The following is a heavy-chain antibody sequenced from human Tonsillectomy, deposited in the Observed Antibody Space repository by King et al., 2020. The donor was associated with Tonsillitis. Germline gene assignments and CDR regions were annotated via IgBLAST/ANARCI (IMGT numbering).Heavy chain of an antibody. Sequence: VQLPQWGAGLLKPSETLSLTCAVYGGSFSGYYWSWIRQPPGKGLEWIGEINHSGSTNYNPSLKSRVTISVDTSKNQFSLKLSSVTAADTAVYYCARARLRCSSTSCYPYYSYYYMDVWGKGTTVTVSS. D-gene: IGHD2-2*01. V-gene: IGHV4-34*01. CDR3: ARARLRCSSTSCYPYYSYYYMDV. CDR1: GGSFSGYY. J-gene: IGHJ6*03. CDR2: INHSGST.